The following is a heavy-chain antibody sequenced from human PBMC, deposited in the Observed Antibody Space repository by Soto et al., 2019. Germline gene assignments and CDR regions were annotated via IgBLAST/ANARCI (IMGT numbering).Heavy chain of an antibody. CDR3: VKVFCTTCRVFYYGSDV. Sequence: QVQLVESGGGVVQPGVSLRLSCAASGFTFSSYGMYWVRHAPGKGLVWVAIISYDEDTKYDADSVKGRCTISRDNSKNPLYLQMNTLRAEASAVYSCVKVFCTTCRVFYYGSDVWGQGTTVTVSS. J-gene: IGHJ6*02. D-gene: IGHD3-10*01. V-gene: IGHV3-30*18. CDR2: ISYDEDTK. CDR1: GFTFSSYG.